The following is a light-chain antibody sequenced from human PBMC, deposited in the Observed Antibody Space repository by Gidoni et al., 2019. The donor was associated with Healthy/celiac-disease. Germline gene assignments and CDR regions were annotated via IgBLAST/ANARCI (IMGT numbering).Light chain of an antibody. CDR3: QQSYSTPIT. J-gene: IGKJ5*01. CDR1: QSISSY. Sequence: EIQMTQSPSSLSASVGDRVTITCRASQSISSYLNWYQQKPVKAPTLLIYAASSLHSGVPSRFSGSVSGTDFTLTISSLQPEDFAPYYCQQSYSTPITFGQGTRLEIK. V-gene: IGKV1-39*01. CDR2: AAS.